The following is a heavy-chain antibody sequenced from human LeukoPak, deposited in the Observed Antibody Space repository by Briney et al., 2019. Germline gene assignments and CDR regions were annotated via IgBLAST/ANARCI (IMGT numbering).Heavy chain of an antibody. J-gene: IGHJ4*02. CDR1: GFTFNNYG. CDR2: ISGSGGST. CDR3: ARAYIVGAPTYFDY. D-gene: IGHD1-26*01. Sequence: GGSLRLSCEASGFTFNNYGMSWVRQAPGKGLEWVSTISGSGGSTDYADSVKGRFTISRDNSKNTLYLQMNSLRTEDTAVYYCARAYIVGAPTYFDYWGQGTLVTVSS. V-gene: IGHV3-23*01.